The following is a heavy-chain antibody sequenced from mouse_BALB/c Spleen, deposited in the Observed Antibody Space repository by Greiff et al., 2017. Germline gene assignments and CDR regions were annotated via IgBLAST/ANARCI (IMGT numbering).Heavy chain of an antibody. Sequence: EVKLQESGPGLVKPSQSLSLTCSVTGYSITSGYYWNWIRQFPGNKLEWMGYISYDGSNNYNPSLKNRISITRDTSKNQFFLKLNSVTTEDTATYYCAFGSSFPYAMDYWGQGTSVTVSS. J-gene: IGHJ4*01. CDR3: AFGSSFPYAMDY. CDR2: ISYDGSN. V-gene: IGHV3-6*02. CDR1: GYSITSGYY. D-gene: IGHD1-1*01.